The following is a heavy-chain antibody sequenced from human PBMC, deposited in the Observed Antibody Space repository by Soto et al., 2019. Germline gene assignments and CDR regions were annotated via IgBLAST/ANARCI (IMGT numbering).Heavy chain of an antibody. CDR1: GFTFSSYA. CDR3: AKPTEYGDYVDYWYFDL. J-gene: IGHJ2*01. Sequence: HPGGSLRLSCAASGFTFSSYAMSWVRQAPGKGLEWVSAISGSGGSTYYADSVKGRFTISRDNSKNTLYLQMNSLRAEDTAVYYCAKPTEYGDYVDYWYFDLWGRGTLVTVSS. V-gene: IGHV3-23*01. CDR2: ISGSGGST. D-gene: IGHD4-17*01.